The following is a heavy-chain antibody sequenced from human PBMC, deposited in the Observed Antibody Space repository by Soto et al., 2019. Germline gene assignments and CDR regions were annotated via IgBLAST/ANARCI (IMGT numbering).Heavy chain of an antibody. V-gene: IGHV1-69*01. Sequence: QVQLVQSGAEVKKPGSSVKVSCKASGGTFSSYAISWVRQAPGQGLEWMGGIIPIFGTANYAQKFHGRVTITADESTSTAYMELSSLRSEVTAVSYCARDSIVGATRYYYYYGMDVWGQGTTVTVSS. D-gene: IGHD1-26*01. CDR1: GGTFSSYA. CDR2: IIPIFGTA. CDR3: ARDSIVGATRYYYYYGMDV. J-gene: IGHJ6*02.